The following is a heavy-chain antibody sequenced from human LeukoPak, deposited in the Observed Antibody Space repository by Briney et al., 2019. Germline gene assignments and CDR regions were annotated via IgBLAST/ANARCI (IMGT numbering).Heavy chain of an antibody. J-gene: IGHJ4*02. CDR1: GYTFTGYY. Sequence: ASVKVCCKASGYTFTGYYMHWVRQAPGQGLEWMGWINPNSGGTNYAQKFQGRVTMTRDTSISTAYMELSRLRSDDTAVYYCARASSSGWYTRYYFDYWGQGTLVTVSS. CDR2: INPNSGGT. V-gene: IGHV1-2*02. D-gene: IGHD6-19*01. CDR3: ARASSSGWYTRYYFDY.